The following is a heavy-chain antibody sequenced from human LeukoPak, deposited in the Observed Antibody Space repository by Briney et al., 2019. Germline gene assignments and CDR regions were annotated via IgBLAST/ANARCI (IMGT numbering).Heavy chain of an antibody. CDR3: ARGYCSSTSCYEGEYYYYYMDV. Sequence: GGSLRLSCAASGFTFSSYSMNWVRQAPGKGLEWVSYISSSSSTIYYADSVKGRFTISRDNAKNSPYLQMNSMRAEDTAVYYCARGYCSSTSCYEGEYYYYYMDVWGKGTTVTVSS. CDR1: GFTFSSYS. CDR2: ISSSSSTI. V-gene: IGHV3-48*01. D-gene: IGHD2-2*01. J-gene: IGHJ6*03.